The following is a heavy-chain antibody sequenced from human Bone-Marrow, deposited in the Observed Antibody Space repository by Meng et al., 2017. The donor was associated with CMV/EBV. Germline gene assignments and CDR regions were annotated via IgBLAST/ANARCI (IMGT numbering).Heavy chain of an antibody. V-gene: IGHV3-30*04. CDR2: ITKDGSKE. Sequence: GESLKISCAASGFTFSSYAMHWVRQAPGKGLEWVAGITKDGSKEYHADSVEGRFTISRDNTKNRLYLQMNSLRTEDTAVYYCARIGGARDRCNLVDPWGQGTLVTVSS. CDR1: GFTFSSYA. CDR3: ARIGGARDRCNLVDP. D-gene: IGHD1-26*01. J-gene: IGHJ5*02.